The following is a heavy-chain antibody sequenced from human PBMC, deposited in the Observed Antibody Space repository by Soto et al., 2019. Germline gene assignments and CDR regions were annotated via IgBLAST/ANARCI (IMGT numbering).Heavy chain of an antibody. D-gene: IGHD2-15*01. V-gene: IGHV1-69*12. CDR3: ASDRGYGRVN. Sequence: QVQLVQSGAEVKKPGSSLKVSCQVSGGTFSSYGFTWVRQAPGQGLEWMGGIIPMFGITNFTQKFQDRMTLSADASTSPAYMQLNSLGSHDTAIYFCASDRGYGRVNWGEGPLLHVSS. J-gene: IGHJ4*02. CDR2: IIPMFGIT. CDR1: GGTFSSYG.